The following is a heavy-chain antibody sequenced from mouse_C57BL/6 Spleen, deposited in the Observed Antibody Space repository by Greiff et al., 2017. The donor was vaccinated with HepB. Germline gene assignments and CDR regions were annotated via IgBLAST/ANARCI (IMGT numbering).Heavy chain of an antibody. J-gene: IGHJ3*01. D-gene: IGHD2-4*01. CDR2: IYPRSGNT. CDR3: ARPLYDYDGAWFAY. CDR1: GYTFTSYG. Sequence: QVQLKQSGAELARPGASVKLSCKASGYTFTSYGISWVKQRTGQGLEWIGEIYPRSGNTYYNEKFKGKATLTADKSSSTAYMELRSLTSEDSAVYFCARPLYDYDGAWFAYWGQGTLVTVSA. V-gene: IGHV1-81*01.